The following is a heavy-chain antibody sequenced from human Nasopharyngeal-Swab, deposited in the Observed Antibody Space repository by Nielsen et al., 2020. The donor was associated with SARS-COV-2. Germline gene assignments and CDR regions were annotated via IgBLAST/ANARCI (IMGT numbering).Heavy chain of an antibody. Sequence: GSLRLSCAVYGGSFSGYYWSWIRQSPGKGLEWIGEISRSGRTNYNPSLNSRVTIPLDTSKNQFSLKVTSVTAADTAVYYCARQGVPIRGWFKDYDRTAYEYWGQGTLVTVSS. J-gene: IGHJ4*02. V-gene: IGHV4-34*01. D-gene: IGHD3-22*01. CDR2: ISRSGRT. CDR1: GGSFSGYY. CDR3: ARQGVPIRGWFKDYDRTAYEY.